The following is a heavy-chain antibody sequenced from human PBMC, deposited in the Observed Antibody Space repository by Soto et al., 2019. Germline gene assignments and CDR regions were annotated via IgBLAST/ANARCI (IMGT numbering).Heavy chain of an antibody. CDR3: AKDHLGGAMAVPFFDS. J-gene: IGHJ4*01. D-gene: IGHD3-16*01. V-gene: IGHV3-9*01. Sequence: GGSLRLSCAASGFNFGEYAMHWVRQAPGKGLEWVAGITWNSGNIAYADSVKGRFTISRDNAKNSLYLQMNSLRPEDTAFYFCAKDHLGGAMAVPFFDSRGHGALVTVSS. CDR1: GFNFGEYA. CDR2: ITWNSGNI.